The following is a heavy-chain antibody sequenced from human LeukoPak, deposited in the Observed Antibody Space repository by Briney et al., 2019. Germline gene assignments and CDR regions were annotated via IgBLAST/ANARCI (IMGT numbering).Heavy chain of an antibody. CDR3: ARGGITGTLY. D-gene: IGHD1/OR15-1a*01. CDR2: INHSGST. J-gene: IGHJ4*02. V-gene: IGHV4-34*01. CDR1: GGSFSGYY. Sequence: SETLSLTCAVYGGSFSGYYRSWIRQPPGKGLEWIGEINHSGSTNYNPSLKSRVTISVDTSKNQFSLKLSSVTAADTAVYYCARGGITGTLYWGQGTLVTVSS.